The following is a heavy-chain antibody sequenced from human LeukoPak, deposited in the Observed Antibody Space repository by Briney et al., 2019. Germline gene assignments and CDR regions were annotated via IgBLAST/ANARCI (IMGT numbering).Heavy chain of an antibody. J-gene: IGHJ5*02. CDR1: GYTFTSYA. CDR2: INTNTGNP. D-gene: IGHD2-8*01. CDR3: ARDPPVVMRYCTKACPRWFDP. Sequence: ASVKVSCKASGYTFTSYAMNWVRQAPGQGLEWMGWINTNTGNPTYAQGFTGRFVFSLDTSVSTAYLQISSLKAEDTAVYYCARDPPVVMRYCTKACPRWFDPWGQGTLVTVSS. V-gene: IGHV7-4-1*02.